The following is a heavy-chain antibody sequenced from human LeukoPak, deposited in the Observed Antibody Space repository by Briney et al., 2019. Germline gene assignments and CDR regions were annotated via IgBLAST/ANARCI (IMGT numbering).Heavy chain of an antibody. CDR3: VRGYYYDSSGYYFDY. V-gene: IGHV3-52*01. Sequence: GGSLRLSCAASGFTFSSSWMHWVCQAPEKGLEWVADIKCDGSEKYYVDSVKGRLTISRDNAKNSLYLQVNSLRAEDMTVYYCVRGYYYDSSGYYFDYWGQGTLVTVSS. J-gene: IGHJ4*02. CDR2: IKCDGSEK. D-gene: IGHD3-22*01. CDR1: GFTFSSSW.